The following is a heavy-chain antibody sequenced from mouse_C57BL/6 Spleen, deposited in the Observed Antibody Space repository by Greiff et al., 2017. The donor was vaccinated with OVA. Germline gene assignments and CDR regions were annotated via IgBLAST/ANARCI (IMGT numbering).Heavy chain of an antibody. Sequence: DVMLVESGGGLVKPGGSLKLSCAASGFTFSSYAMSWVRQTPEKRLEWVATISDGGSYTYYPDNVQGRFTISRDNAKNSLYLQMSHLKSEDTAMYYCARDSNYVDYYAMDYWGQGTSVTVSS. CDR2: ISDGGSYT. CDR1: GFTFSSYA. J-gene: IGHJ4*01. D-gene: IGHD2-5*01. CDR3: ARDSNYVDYYAMDY. V-gene: IGHV5-4*01.